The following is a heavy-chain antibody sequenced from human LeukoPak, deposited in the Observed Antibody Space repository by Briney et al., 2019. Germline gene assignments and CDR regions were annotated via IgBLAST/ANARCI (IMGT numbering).Heavy chain of an antibody. Sequence: GRSLRLSCAASGFTFDDYAMHWVRQAPGKGPEWVSGISWNSGSIGYADSVKGRFTISRDNAKNSLYLQMNSLRAEDTALYYCAKDMDKYSSSSDYYYYYGMDVWGQGTTVTVSS. J-gene: IGHJ6*02. CDR3: AKDMDKYSSSSDYYYYYGMDV. D-gene: IGHD6-6*01. V-gene: IGHV3-9*01. CDR2: ISWNSGSI. CDR1: GFTFDDYA.